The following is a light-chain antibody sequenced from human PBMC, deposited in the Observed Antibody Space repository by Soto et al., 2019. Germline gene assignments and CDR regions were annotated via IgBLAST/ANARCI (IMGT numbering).Light chain of an antibody. CDR3: SSYAGSNKV. J-gene: IGLJ2*01. V-gene: IGLV2-8*01. Sequence: QSALTQPPSASGSPGQSVTISCTGTSSDVGGYNYVSWYQQHPGKAPKLMIYEVSKRPSGVPDRFSGSKSDNTASLTVSGLQAEDEADYYCSSYAGSNKVFGGGTKLTVL. CDR2: EVS. CDR1: SSDVGGYNY.